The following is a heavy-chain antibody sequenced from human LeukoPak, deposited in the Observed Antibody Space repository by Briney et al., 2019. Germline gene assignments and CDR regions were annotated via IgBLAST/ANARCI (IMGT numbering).Heavy chain of an antibody. CDR1: GFTFSDYY. CDR2: ISSSNSSI. Sequence: PGGSLRLSCAASGFTFSDYYMSWIRQAPGKGLGWVSYISSSNSSIYYAESVKGRFTISRDNAKNSLFLQMNSLRAEDTAVYYCARGRRITIFGVVTQGAFDIWGQGTLVTVS. V-gene: IGHV3-11*01. D-gene: IGHD3-3*01. J-gene: IGHJ3*02. CDR3: ARGRRITIFGVVTQGAFDI.